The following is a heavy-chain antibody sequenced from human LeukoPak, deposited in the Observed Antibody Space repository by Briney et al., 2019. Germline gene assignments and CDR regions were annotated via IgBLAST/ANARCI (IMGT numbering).Heavy chain of an antibody. V-gene: IGHV4-30-4*01. CDR1: GGSISSGDYY. CDR3: AREWGLIAAAGTSYFDY. Sequence: SQTLSLTCTVSGGSISSGDYYWSWIRQPPGKGLEWIGYIYYSGSTYYNPSLKSRVTISVDTSKNQFSLKLSSVTAADTAVYYCAREWGLIAAAGTSYFDYWGQGTLVTVSS. D-gene: IGHD6-13*01. J-gene: IGHJ4*02. CDR2: IYYSGST.